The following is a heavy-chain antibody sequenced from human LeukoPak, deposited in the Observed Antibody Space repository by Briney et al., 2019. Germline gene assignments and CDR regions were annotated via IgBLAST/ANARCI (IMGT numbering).Heavy chain of an antibody. Sequence: KPSETLSLTCVVYGGSFSGYYWSWIRQPPGKGLEWIGEVNHSGSTNYNPSLKSRVTISVDTSKNQFSLKLSSVTAADTAVYYCARATDGIFWWGQGTLVTVSS. CDR3: ARATDGIFW. V-gene: IGHV4-34*01. D-gene: IGHD3-3*01. CDR2: VNHSGST. CDR1: GGSFSGYY. J-gene: IGHJ4*02.